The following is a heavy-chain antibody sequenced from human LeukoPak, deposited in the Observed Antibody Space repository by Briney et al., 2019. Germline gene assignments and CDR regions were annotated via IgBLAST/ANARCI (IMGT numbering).Heavy chain of an antibody. D-gene: IGHD3/OR15-3a*01. CDR2: LYSGGYA. CDR1: GFTFSSYA. CDR3: ARDDLIN. V-gene: IGHV3-66*01. Sequence: GGSLRLSCSASGFTFSSYAMHWVRQAPGKGLEWVSVLYSGGYANYADSVKGRFTISRDNSKNTLYLQMNSLRAEDTAVYYCARDDLINWGQGTLVTVSS. J-gene: IGHJ4*02.